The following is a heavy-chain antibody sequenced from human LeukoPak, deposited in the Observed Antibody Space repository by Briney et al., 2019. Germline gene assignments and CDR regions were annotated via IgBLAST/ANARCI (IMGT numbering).Heavy chain of an antibody. CDR2: IIPIFGTA. CDR1: GYTFTSYG. D-gene: IGHD5-24*01. CDR3: ASGRDGYNWDYFDY. V-gene: IGHV1-69*05. Sequence: ASVKVSCKASGYTFTSYGISWVRQAPGQGLEWMGGIIPIFGTANYAQKFQGRVTITTDESTSTAYMELSSLRSEDTAVYYCASGRDGYNWDYFDYWGQGTLVTVSS. J-gene: IGHJ4*02.